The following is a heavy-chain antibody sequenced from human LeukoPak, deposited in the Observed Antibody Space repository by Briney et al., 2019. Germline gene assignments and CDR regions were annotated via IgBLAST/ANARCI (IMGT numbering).Heavy chain of an antibody. Sequence: GGSLRLSCAASGFTFSPYWMHWVRQVPGKGLVWVSDINSDGTITHYADPVKGRFTVSRDNAQDTLYLQMNSLRAEDTAVYYCARGTALQDYWGQGTLVTVSS. V-gene: IGHV3-74*01. CDR1: GFTFSPYW. CDR3: ARGTALQDY. J-gene: IGHJ4*02. CDR2: INSDGTIT. D-gene: IGHD2-2*02.